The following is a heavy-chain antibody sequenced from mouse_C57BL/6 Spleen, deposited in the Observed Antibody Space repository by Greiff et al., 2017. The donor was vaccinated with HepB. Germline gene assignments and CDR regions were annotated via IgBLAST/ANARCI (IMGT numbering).Heavy chain of an antibody. D-gene: IGHD2-4*01. V-gene: IGHV5-4*01. J-gene: IGHJ3*01. CDR2: ISDGGSYT. Sequence: EVKLVESGGGLVKPGGSLKLSCAASGFTFSSYAMSWVRQTPEKRLEWVATISDGGSYTYYPDNVKGRFTISRDNAKNNLYLQMSHLKSEDTAMYYCARDLYYDYDGAYWGQGTLVTVSA. CDR3: ARDLYYDYDGAY. CDR1: GFTFSSYA.